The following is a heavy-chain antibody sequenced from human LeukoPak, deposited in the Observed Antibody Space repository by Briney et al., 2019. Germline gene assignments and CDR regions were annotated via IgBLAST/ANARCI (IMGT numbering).Heavy chain of an antibody. V-gene: IGHV3-30*02. CDR2: IRYDGSKK. CDR1: GVTFSSYD. Sequence: GGSLRLSCAASGVTFSSYDIHWVRQAPGKGLEWVAFIRYDGSKKYYADSVKGRFTISRDNSKNTLYLQMNSLRAEDTAVYYCAKARKYYFDYWGQGTLVTVSS. CDR3: AKARKYYFDY. J-gene: IGHJ4*02.